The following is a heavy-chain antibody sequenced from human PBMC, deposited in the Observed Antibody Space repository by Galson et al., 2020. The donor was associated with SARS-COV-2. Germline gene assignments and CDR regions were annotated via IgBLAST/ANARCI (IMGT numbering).Heavy chain of an antibody. V-gene: IGHV3-30*18. CDR1: GFSFNNHG. CDR3: TKEKELFHLNYFGMDV. J-gene: IGHJ6*02. Sequence: GGSLRLSCAASGFSFNNHGIHWVRQAPGKGLEWVALISYEGSIKEYADSVKGRFTIARDNSKNTVYLQVNSLRVEDTAVYHCTKEKELFHLNYFGMDVWGRGTTVTVSS. D-gene: IGHD1-7*01. CDR2: ISYEGSIK.